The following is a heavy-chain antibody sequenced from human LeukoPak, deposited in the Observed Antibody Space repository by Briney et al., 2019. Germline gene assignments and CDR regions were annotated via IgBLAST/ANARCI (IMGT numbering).Heavy chain of an antibody. V-gene: IGHV3-23*01. CDR2: ISGSGGGT. CDR3: ARTRFLEWFNDY. D-gene: IGHD3-3*01. Sequence: PGGSLRVSCAASGFTFSSNAMSWVRQAPGNGLEWVSAISGSGGGTYYADSVKGRFTISRDNSKNTLYMQMNSLRAEDTAVYYCARTRFLEWFNDYWGQGTLVTVSS. CDR1: GFTFSSNA. J-gene: IGHJ4*02.